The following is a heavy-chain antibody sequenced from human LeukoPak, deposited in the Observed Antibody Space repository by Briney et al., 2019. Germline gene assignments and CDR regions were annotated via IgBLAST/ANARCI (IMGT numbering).Heavy chain of an antibody. CDR1: GFTFSSYG. CDR2: ISYDGSSE. V-gene: IGHV3-30*18. J-gene: IGHJ3*01. CDR3: AKDSEIAVAGTDDAFDL. Sequence: GGSPRLSCAASGFTFSSYGMHWVRQAPGKGLQWVAVISYDGSSEYYADSVKGRFIISRDNSKNTLYLQVNSLRAEDTAVYYCAKDSEIAVAGTDDAFDLWGQGTMVTVFS. D-gene: IGHD6-19*01.